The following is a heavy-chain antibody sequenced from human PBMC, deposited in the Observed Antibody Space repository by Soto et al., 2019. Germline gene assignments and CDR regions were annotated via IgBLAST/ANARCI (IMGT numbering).Heavy chain of an antibody. Sequence: ASVKVSCKASGYTFTSYGISWVRQAPGQGLEWMGWISAYNGNTNYAQKLQGRVTMTTDTSTSTAYMELRSLRSDDTAVYYCASNYLYYYGSGNTNYYGMDVWGQGTTVSVSS. CDR3: ASNYLYYYGSGNTNYYGMDV. D-gene: IGHD3-10*01. J-gene: IGHJ6*02. V-gene: IGHV1-18*01. CDR1: GYTFTSYG. CDR2: ISAYNGNT.